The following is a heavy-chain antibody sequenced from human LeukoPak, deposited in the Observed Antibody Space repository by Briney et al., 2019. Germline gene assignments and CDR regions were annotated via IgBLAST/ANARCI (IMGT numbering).Heavy chain of an antibody. CDR3: AEGAVGAANYDY. V-gene: IGHV3-53*01. Sequence: GGSLRLSCAASGFTVSGSYMNWVRQGPGKGLEWVSVIYSGGSTYYADSVKGRFTISRDNSKNTLYLQMNSLRAEDTAMYYCAEGAVGAANYDYWGQGTLVTVSS. CDR2: IYSGGST. CDR1: GFTVSGSY. D-gene: IGHD1-26*01. J-gene: IGHJ4*02.